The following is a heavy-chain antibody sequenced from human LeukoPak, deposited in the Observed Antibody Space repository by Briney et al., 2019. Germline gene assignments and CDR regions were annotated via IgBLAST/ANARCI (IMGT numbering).Heavy chain of an antibody. CDR3: ARSGTGIAVAGLSDY. CDR1: GGSISSSSYY. CDR2: IYYSGST. V-gene: IGHV4-39*07. J-gene: IGHJ4*02. D-gene: IGHD6-19*01. Sequence: SETLSLTCTVSGGSISSSSYYWGWIRQPPGKGLEWIGSIYYSGSTYYNPSLKSRVTISVDTSKNQFSLKLSSVTAADTAVYYCARSGTGIAVAGLSDYWGQGTLVTVSS.